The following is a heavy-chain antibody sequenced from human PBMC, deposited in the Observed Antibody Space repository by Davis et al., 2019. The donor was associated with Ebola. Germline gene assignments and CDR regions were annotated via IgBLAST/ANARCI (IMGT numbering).Heavy chain of an antibody. J-gene: IGHJ6*02. V-gene: IGHV3-23*01. CDR2: ISGRGGST. CDR3: ASNYYAMDV. CDR1: GFTFSSYG. Sequence: GESLKISCAASGFTFSSYGMNWVRQAPGKGLEWVSTISGRGGSTHYADPVKGRFTISRDNSKNTLYLQMNSLRAEDTAVYYCASNYYAMDVWGQGTTVTVSS.